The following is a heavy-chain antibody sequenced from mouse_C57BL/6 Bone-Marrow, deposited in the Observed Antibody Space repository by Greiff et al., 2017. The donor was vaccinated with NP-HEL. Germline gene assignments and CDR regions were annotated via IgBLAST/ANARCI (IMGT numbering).Heavy chain of an antibody. V-gene: IGHV1-55*01. CDR2: IYPGSGST. CDR3: ARRGDYDEGGYAMDY. D-gene: IGHD2-4*01. CDR1: GYTFTSYW. Sequence: QVQLQQPGAELVKPGASVKMSCKASGYTFTSYWITWVKQRPGQGLEWIGDIYPGSGSTNYNEKFKSKATLTVDTSSSTAYMQLSSLTSEDSAVYYCARRGDYDEGGYAMDYLGQGTSVTVSS. J-gene: IGHJ4*01.